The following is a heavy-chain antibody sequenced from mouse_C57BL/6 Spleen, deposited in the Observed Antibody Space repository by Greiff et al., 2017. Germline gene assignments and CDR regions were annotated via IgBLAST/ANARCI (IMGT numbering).Heavy chain of an antibody. V-gene: IGHV1-69*01. CDR1: GYTFTSYW. Sequence: VQLQQPGAELVMPGASVKLSCKASGYTFTSYWMHWVKQRPGQGLEWIGEIDPSDSYTNYTQKFKGKSTLTLDKSSSTAYMQLSSLTSDDSAVYYCARRDYYGSSRYFDVWGTGTTVTVSS. CDR2: IDPSDSYT. J-gene: IGHJ1*03. CDR3: ARRDYYGSSRYFDV. D-gene: IGHD1-1*01.